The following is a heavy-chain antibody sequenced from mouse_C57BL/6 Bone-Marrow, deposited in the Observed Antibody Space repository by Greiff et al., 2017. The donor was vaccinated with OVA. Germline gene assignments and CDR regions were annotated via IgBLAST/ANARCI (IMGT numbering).Heavy chain of an antibody. CDR1: GFNIKDDY. V-gene: IGHV14-4*01. CDR3: IPKDYFDY. CDR2: IDPENGDT. J-gene: IGHJ2*01. Sequence: QLQQSGAELVRPGASVKLSCTASGFNIKDDYMHWVKQRPEQGLEWIGWIDPENGDTEYASKFQGKATITADTSSNTAYLQLSSLTSEDTAVYYCIPKDYFDYWGQGTTLTVSS.